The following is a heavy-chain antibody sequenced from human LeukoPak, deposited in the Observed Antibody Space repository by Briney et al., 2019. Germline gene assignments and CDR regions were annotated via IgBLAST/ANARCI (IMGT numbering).Heavy chain of an antibody. CDR2: IYYSGST. V-gene: IGHV4-59*12. CDR3: ASSRRIRLTHYCSSTSCSLPPYYYYYYYMDV. D-gene: IGHD2-2*01. Sequence: SETLSLTCTVSGGSISSYYWSWIRQPPGKGLEWIGYIYYSGSTNYNPSLKSRVTISVDTSKNQFSLKLSSVTAADTAVYYCASSRRIRLTHYCSSTSCSLPPYYYYYYYMDVWGKGTTVTVSS. CDR1: GGSISSYY. J-gene: IGHJ6*03.